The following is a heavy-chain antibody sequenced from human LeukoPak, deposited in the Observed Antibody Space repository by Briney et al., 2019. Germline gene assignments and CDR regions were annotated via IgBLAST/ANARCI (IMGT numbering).Heavy chain of an antibody. D-gene: IGHD5-12*01. Sequence: ASVKVSCKASEYTFTGYYMHWVRQAPGQGLEWMGWINPNSGGTNYAQKFQGRVTMTRDTSISTAYMELSRLRSDDTAVYYCARGGYSGIKYNWLDPWGQGTLVTVSS. V-gene: IGHV1-2*02. J-gene: IGHJ5*02. CDR2: INPNSGGT. CDR1: EYTFTGYY. CDR3: ARGGYSGIKYNWLDP.